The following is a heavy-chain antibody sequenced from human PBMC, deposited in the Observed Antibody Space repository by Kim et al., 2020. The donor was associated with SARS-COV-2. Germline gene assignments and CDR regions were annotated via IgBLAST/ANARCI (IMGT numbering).Heavy chain of an antibody. CDR1: GFTFSSYT. Sequence: GGSLRLSCAASGFTFSSYTMHWVRQAPGKGLEWVSSISSTSSYIYYADSVKGRFTISRDNAKNSLFLQMNSLRAEDTAVYHCARAQGYCTNGVCYTEYYFDYWGQGALVTVSS. V-gene: IGHV3-21*01. CDR3: ARAQGYCTNGVCYTEYYFDY. CDR2: ISSTSSYI. D-gene: IGHD2-8*01. J-gene: IGHJ4*02.